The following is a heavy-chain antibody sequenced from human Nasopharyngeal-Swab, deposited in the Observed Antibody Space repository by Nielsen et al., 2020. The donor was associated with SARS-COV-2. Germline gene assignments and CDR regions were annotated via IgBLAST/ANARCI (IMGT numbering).Heavy chain of an antibody. Sequence: ASVKVSCKASGYTFTSYGISWVRQAPGQGLEWMGWISAYNGNTNYAQKLQGRVTITADESTSTAYMELSSLRSEDTAVCYCARALLQGAFDIWGQGTMVTVSS. J-gene: IGHJ3*02. CDR3: ARALLQGAFDI. CDR1: GYTFTSYG. D-gene: IGHD2-15*01. CDR2: ISAYNGNT. V-gene: IGHV1-18*04.